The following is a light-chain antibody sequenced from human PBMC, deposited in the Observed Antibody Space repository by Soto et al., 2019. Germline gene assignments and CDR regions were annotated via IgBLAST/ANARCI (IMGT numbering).Light chain of an antibody. CDR1: QSLGSDY. V-gene: IGKV3-20*01. CDR2: GVS. CDR3: QLYGTSRT. Sequence: ETVLTQSPGTLSLSPGERATLSCRASQSLGSDYLAWYQQKPGQAHRLLIYGVSSRATDISDRFSGSGSGTDFTLTISRLEQEDFAMYYCQLYGTSRTFGQGTKVEI. J-gene: IGKJ1*01.